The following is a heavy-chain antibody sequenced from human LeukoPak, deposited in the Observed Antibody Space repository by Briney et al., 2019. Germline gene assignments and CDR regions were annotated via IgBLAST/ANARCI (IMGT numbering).Heavy chain of an antibody. D-gene: IGHD5-24*01. CDR1: GFSFSTHW. Sequence: GGSLRLSCAASGFSFSTHWMSWFRQAPGKGLEWVALIKQDGSVIHYVDSVKGRFTISRDNAKNSLSLQMNSLRADDTAVPYCAGDEGWTFDIWGQGTKVTVSS. CDR2: IKQDGSVI. V-gene: IGHV3-7*01. J-gene: IGHJ3*02. CDR3: AGDEGWTFDI.